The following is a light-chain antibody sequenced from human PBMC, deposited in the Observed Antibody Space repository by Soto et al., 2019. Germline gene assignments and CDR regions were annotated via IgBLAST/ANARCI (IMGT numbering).Light chain of an antibody. CDR2: DAS. J-gene: IGKJ5*01. V-gene: IGKV3-11*01. CDR3: QQRSNWPIT. CDR1: QSVSRY. Sequence: EIVMTQSPDPLSVSPGERATRSCGASQSVSRYLAWYQQKPGQAPRLLIYDASNRATGIPARFSGSGSGTDFTLTISRLEPEDFAVYYCQQRSNWPITVGQGTRLEIK.